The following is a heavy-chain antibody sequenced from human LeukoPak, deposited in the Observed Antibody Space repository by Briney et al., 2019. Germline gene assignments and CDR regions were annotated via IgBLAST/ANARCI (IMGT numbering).Heavy chain of an antibody. CDR2: IKQDGSEE. J-gene: IGHJ4*02. Sequence: PGGSLRLSCAASGFTFSSYWMSWVRQAPGKGLEWVANIKQDGSEEYYVDSVKGRFTISRDNAKNSLYLQMNSLRAEDTAVYYCARDLIGYVVVWGGYYTGNLDYWGQGTLVTVSS. CDR3: ARDLIGYVVVWGGYYTGNLDY. D-gene: IGHD3-3*01. CDR1: GFTFSSYW. V-gene: IGHV3-7*01.